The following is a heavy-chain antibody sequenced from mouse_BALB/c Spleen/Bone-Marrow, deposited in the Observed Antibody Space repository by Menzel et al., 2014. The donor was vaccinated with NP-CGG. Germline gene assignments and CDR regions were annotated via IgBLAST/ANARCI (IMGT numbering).Heavy chain of an antibody. D-gene: IGHD1-2*01. V-gene: IGHV1-9*01. CDR1: GYTFSSYW. J-gene: IGHJ3*01. CDR3: ARGGYYGPRFAF. CDR2: ILPGSASN. Sequence: VQLQQSGAELMKPGASVKISCKATGYTFSSYWLEWVKQRPGHGLEWIGEILPGSASNNYNEKFKGKATFAADTSSNTAYMQLSSLTFEDSAVYYCARGGYYGPRFAFWGQGTLVTVSA.